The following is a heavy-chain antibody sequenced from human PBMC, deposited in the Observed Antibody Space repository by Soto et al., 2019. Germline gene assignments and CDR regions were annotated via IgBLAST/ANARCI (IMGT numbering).Heavy chain of an antibody. Sequence: QVQLVQSGAEVKKPGASVKVSCKASGYTFTSYAMHWVRQAPGQRLEWMGWINAGNGNTKYSQKFQGRVTITRDTSASTAYMELSSLRSEDTAVYYCAGESDVLFGEVLFDYGGQGTLFTAS. CDR1: GYTFTSYA. J-gene: IGHJ4*02. CDR3: AGESDVLFGEVLFDY. CDR2: INAGNGNT. V-gene: IGHV1-3*01. D-gene: IGHD3-16*01.